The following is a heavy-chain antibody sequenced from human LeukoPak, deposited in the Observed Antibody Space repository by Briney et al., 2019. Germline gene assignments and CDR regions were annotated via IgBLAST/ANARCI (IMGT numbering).Heavy chain of an antibody. D-gene: IGHD3/OR15-3a*01. V-gene: IGHV3-48*04. CDR1: GFTFSSYG. Sequence: PGGSLRLSCAASGFTFSSYGMTWVRQAPGKGPEWVSYSSSSGSTIYYADSVKGRFAISRDNAKNSLYLQMNSLRAEDTAVYYCARRRDFIDYWGQGTLVTVSS. CDR2: SSSSGSTI. J-gene: IGHJ4*02. CDR3: ARRRDFIDY.